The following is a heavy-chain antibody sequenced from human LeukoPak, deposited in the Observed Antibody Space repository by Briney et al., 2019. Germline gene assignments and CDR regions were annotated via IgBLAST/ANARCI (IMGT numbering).Heavy chain of an antibody. CDR3: AKTRPLDSSSWSHGDY. D-gene: IGHD6-13*01. V-gene: IGHV3-23*01. CDR2: ISGSGDST. J-gene: IGHJ4*02. Sequence: GGSLRLSCAVSGFTSSSYGKHWVRQAPGKGLEWVSAISGSGDSTYYGDSVKGRFTISRDNSKNTLYLQMNSLRAEDTAVYYCAKTRPLDSSSWSHGDYWGQGTLVTVSS. CDR1: GFTSSSYG.